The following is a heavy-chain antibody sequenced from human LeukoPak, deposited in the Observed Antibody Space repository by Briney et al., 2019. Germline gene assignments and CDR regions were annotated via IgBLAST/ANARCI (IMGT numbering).Heavy chain of an antibody. V-gene: IGHV4-4*07. Sequence: MSSETLSLTCTVSGGSINSYDWSWIRQPAGKGLEWIGRIYTSGSPNYNPSLKSRVTISVDTSKNQFSLKLSSVTAADTAVYYCARASHDYGDYSHFDYWGQGTLVTVSS. CDR2: IYTSGSP. J-gene: IGHJ4*02. D-gene: IGHD4-17*01. CDR3: ARASHDYGDYSHFDY. CDR1: GGSINSYD.